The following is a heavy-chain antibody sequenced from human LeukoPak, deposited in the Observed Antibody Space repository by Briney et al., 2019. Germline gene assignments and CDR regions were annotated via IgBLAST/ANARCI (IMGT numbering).Heavy chain of an antibody. CDR2: INPDSGGT. D-gene: IGHD5-24*01. J-gene: IGHJ3*02. CDR1: GYTFIDYY. V-gene: IGHV1-2*02. CDR3: AKDRRQRWLQFAHDAFDI. Sequence: ASVKVSCKASGYTFIDYYLHLVRQAPGQGLEWMGWINPDSGGTKYAQKFQGRVSMTRDTSIGTVYMELSSLRSEDTAVYYCAKDRRQRWLQFAHDAFDIWGQGTMVTVSS.